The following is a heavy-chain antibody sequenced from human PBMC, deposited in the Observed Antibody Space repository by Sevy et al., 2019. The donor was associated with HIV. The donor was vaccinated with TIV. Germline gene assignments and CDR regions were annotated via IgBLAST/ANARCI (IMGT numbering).Heavy chain of an antibody. CDR1: GYIFSNYG. CDR2: ISAYNDNT. V-gene: IGHV1-18*01. Sequence: ASVKVSCKASGYIFSNYGISWVRQAPGQGLQWMGWISAYNDNTNYAQKFQGRVTMTTDTSTNTVYMELRSLSSDDTAVYYCARDLTAYYYDSSGYIDAFDIWGQGTMVTVSS. D-gene: IGHD3-22*01. J-gene: IGHJ3*02. CDR3: ARDLTAYYYDSSGYIDAFDI.